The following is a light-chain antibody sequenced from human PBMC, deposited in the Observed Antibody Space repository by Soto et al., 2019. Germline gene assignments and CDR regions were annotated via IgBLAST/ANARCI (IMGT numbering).Light chain of an antibody. CDR2: DTS. CDR3: FLPFRVV. V-gene: IGLV7-46*01. Sequence: QSVVTQEPSLTVSPGGTVTLTCGSSTGAVTSGHYPYWFQQKPGQAPRTLIYDTSKKHSWTPARFSGSLLGGKAALTLSGAGPGDAADYFCFLPFRVVFGGGTKVTGL. J-gene: IGLJ2*01. CDR1: TGAVTSGHY.